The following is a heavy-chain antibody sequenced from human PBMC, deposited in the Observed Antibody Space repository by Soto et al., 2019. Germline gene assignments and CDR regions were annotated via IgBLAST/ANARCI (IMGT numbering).Heavy chain of an antibody. D-gene: IGHD6-13*01. Sequence: GGSLRLSCAASGFTFSSYAMSWVRQAPGKGLEWVSAISGSGGSTYYADFVKGRFTISRDNSKNTRYLQMNSLRAEDTAVYDCAKDRTTVTIAAAGYWGQGTLVTVSS. CDR3: AKDRTTVTIAAAGY. CDR1: GFTFSSYA. V-gene: IGHV3-23*01. CDR2: ISGSGGST. J-gene: IGHJ4*02.